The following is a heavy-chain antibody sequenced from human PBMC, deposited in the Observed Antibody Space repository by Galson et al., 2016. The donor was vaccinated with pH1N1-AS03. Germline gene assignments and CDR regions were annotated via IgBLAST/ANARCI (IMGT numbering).Heavy chain of an antibody. V-gene: IGHV1-18*04. CDR3: ARDRGFRPDTFDI. CDR1: GYTFSTYG. D-gene: IGHD2-15*01. CDR2: ISGYDDDT. J-gene: IGHJ3*02. Sequence: SVKVSCKASGYTFSTYGVSWVRQAPGQGLEWMGWISGYDDDTNYAQNVAGRVTMTTDKSTSTVYMELRSLRSDDTAEYYCARDRGFRPDTFDIWGQGTWVTVSS.